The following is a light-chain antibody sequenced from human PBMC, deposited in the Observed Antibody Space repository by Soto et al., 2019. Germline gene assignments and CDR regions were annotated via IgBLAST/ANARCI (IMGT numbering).Light chain of an antibody. Sequence: IQLTQSPSSLSASVGDRVTITCRASQGISSFLAWFQQKPGKALKLLIYAASTLQSGVPSRFSGSGSGTDFTLTISSLQPEDFATYYCQQLNSYPLTFGGGTKVEIK. V-gene: IGKV1-9*01. CDR1: QGISSF. J-gene: IGKJ4*01. CDR3: QQLNSYPLT. CDR2: AAS.